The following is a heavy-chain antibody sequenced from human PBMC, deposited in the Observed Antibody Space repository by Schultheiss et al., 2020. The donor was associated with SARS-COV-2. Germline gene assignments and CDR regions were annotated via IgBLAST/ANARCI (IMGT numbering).Heavy chain of an antibody. V-gene: IGHV4-34*01. CDR2: INHSGST. Sequence: SQTLSLTCPVSGGSISSGGYYWSWIRQPPGKGLEWIGEINHSGSTNYNPSLKSRVTISVDTSKNQFSLKLSSVTAADTAVYYCARGRGYCSGGSCYLPTHYYYYGMDVWGQGTTVTVSS. CDR3: ARGRGYCSGGSCYLPTHYYYYGMDV. D-gene: IGHD2-15*01. J-gene: IGHJ6*02. CDR1: GGSISSGGYY.